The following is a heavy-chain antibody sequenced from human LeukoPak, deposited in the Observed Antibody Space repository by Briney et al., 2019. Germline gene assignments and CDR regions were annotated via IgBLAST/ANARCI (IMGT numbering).Heavy chain of an antibody. CDR3: ARGRSGSSWYRSSWFDP. CDR1: GGSFSGYY. CDR2: INHSGST. Sequence: SSETLSLTCAVYGGSFSGYYWSWIRQPPGKGLEWIGEINHSGSTNYNPSLKSRVTISVDTSKNHFSLKLSSVTAADTAVYYCARGRSGSSWYRSSWFDPWGQGTLVTVSS. D-gene: IGHD6-13*01. J-gene: IGHJ5*02. V-gene: IGHV4-34*01.